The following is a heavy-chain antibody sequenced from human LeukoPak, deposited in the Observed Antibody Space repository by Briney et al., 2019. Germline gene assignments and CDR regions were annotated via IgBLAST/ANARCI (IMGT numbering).Heavy chain of an antibody. CDR1: GFSVSSNY. CDR3: HSPGY. CDR2: IYSNGST. D-gene: IGHD5-18*01. Sequence: PGGSLRLSCAASGFSVSSNYMSWVRQAPGKGLEWVSVIYSNGSTYYADSVKGRFTISRDNSENTLFLQMNCLRGEDTAVYYCHSPGYWGQGTLVTVSS. J-gene: IGHJ4*02. V-gene: IGHV3-53*01.